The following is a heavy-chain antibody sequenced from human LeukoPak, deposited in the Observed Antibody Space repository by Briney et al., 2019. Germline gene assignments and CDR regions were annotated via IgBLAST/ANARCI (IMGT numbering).Heavy chain of an antibody. J-gene: IGHJ4*02. D-gene: IGHD6-13*01. CDR1: GFTFSSYA. CDR3: AKALGPGYSSSWYSDY. CDR2: ISGSGGST. Sequence: GGSLRLSCAASGFTFSSYAMSWVRQAPGKGLEWVSAISGSGGSTYYADSVKGRFTISRDNSKNALYLQMNSLRAEDTAVYYCAKALGPGYSSSWYSDYWGQGTLVTVSS. V-gene: IGHV3-23*01.